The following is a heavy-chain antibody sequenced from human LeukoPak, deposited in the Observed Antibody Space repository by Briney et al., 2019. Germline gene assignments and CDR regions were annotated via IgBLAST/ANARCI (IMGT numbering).Heavy chain of an antibody. CDR3: AKGAGGFSYYNWFDP. Sequence: SETLSLTCTVSGGSISSSPYYWGWIRQPPGKGLEWIGSIYYSGTSHYNPSLESRVTISVDTSKNQFSLKLASVTAADTAIYYCAKGAGGFSYYNWFDPWGQGTLVTVSS. J-gene: IGHJ5*02. CDR2: IYYSGTS. D-gene: IGHD5-18*01. V-gene: IGHV4-39*07. CDR1: GGSISSSPYY.